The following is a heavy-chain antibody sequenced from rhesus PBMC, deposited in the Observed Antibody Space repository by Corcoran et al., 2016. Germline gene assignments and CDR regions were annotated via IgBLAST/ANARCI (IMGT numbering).Heavy chain of an antibody. D-gene: IGHD1-44*01. V-gene: IGHV4S10*01. CDR2: NYGSSTST. CDR3: AREVD. Sequence: QVHLQESGPGVVKPSAPLSLTCAVSVGSITDGYRWSWIRQPPGKGLEWIGYNYGSSTSTNYNPSLKSRVTISKDTSKNQFSLKVSSVTAADTAVYYCAREVDWGQGVLVTVSS. CDR1: VGSITDGYR. J-gene: IGHJ4*01.